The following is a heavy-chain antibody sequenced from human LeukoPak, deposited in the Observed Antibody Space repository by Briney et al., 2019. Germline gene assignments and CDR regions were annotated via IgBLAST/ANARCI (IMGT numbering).Heavy chain of an antibody. J-gene: IGHJ4*02. CDR2: ISSSSSYI. CDR3: AKDLGTSGLGSGWPLDY. V-gene: IGHV3-21*01. Sequence: GGSLRLSCAASGFTFSSYSMNWVRQAPGKGLEWVSSISSSSSYIYYADSVKGRFTISRDNAKNSLYLQMNSLRAEDTAVYYCAKDLGTSGLGSGWPLDYWGQGTLVTVSS. D-gene: IGHD6-19*01. CDR1: GFTFSSYS.